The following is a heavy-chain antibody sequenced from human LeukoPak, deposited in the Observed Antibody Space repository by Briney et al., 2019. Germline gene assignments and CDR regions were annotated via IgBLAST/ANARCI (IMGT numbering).Heavy chain of an antibody. V-gene: IGHV4-59*08. CDR3: ARHYHGSGSSFDY. CDR1: GGSISSYY. J-gene: IGHJ4*02. Sequence: SETPSLTCTVSGGSISSYYWSWIRQPPGKGLEWIGYIYYSGSTNYNPSLKSRVTISVDTSKNQFSLKLSSVTAADTAVYYCARHYHGSGSSFDYWGQGTLVTVSS. D-gene: IGHD3-10*01. CDR2: IYYSGST.